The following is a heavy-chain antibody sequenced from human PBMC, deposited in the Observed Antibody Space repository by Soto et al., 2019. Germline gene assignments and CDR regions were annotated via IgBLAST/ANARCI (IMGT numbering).Heavy chain of an antibody. CDR3: VRATYFSDSSGYTRCLDY. Sequence: VGSLRLSCAGSGLTLSDHYIDWVRQAPGKGLEWVGRSRDKPQGYSTAYAASVKGRFTTSRDESKNSAYLQMNSLKTEDTAVYYCVRATYFSDSSGYTRCLDYWGQGTLVTVSS. V-gene: IGHV3-72*01. CDR2: SRDKPQGYST. CDR1: GLTLSDHY. J-gene: IGHJ4*02. D-gene: IGHD3-22*01.